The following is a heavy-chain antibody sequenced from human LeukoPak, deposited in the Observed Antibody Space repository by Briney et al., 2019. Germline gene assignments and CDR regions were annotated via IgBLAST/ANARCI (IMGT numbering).Heavy chain of an antibody. V-gene: IGHV1-2*02. J-gene: IGHJ4*02. D-gene: IGHD3-10*01. CDR2: INPNSGGT. Sequence: GASVKVSCKASGYTFTSYYMHWVRQAPGQGLEWMGWINPNSGGTNYAQKFQGRVTMTRDTSISTAYMELSRLRSDDTAVYYCARDRALSFGEPDYWGQGTLVTVSS. CDR3: ARDRALSFGEPDY. CDR1: GYTFTSYY.